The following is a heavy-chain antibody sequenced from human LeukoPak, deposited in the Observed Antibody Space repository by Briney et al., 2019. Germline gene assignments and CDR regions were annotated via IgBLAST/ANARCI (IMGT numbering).Heavy chain of an antibody. CDR3: AREVVAAGITVFDY. Sequence: GGSLRLSCAASGFTFSSYGMQWVRQAPGKGLEWVAFTRYDGSNKYYADSVKGRFTISRDNSKNTLYLQMGSLRAEDMAVYYCAREVVAAGITVFDYWGQGTLVTVSS. D-gene: IGHD2-15*01. J-gene: IGHJ4*02. CDR2: TRYDGSNK. CDR1: GFTFSSYG. V-gene: IGHV3-30*02.